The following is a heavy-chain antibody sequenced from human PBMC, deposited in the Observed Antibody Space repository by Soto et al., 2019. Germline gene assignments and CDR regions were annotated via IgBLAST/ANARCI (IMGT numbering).Heavy chain of an antibody. CDR3: ARLLDSWGEPHYFDS. Sequence: PSQTLSLTCAISGDSVSSNSAAWNWIRQSPSRGLEWLGRTYYRSRWYNHYAVSVKSRITVNPDTSKNQFSLQLNSVTPEDTAVYYCARLLDSWGEPHYFDSWGQGTMVTVSS. CDR1: GDSVSSNSAA. D-gene: IGHD3-16*01. V-gene: IGHV6-1*01. CDR2: TYYRSRWYN. J-gene: IGHJ4*02.